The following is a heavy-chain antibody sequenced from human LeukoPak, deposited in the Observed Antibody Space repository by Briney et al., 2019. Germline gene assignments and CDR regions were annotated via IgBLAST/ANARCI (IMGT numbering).Heavy chain of an antibody. CDR3: ARASIAVAATLYYFDY. Sequence: GGSLRLSCAASGFLFDDYGMSWVRQAPGKGLEWVSGINWNGGSTGYADSVKGRFTIPRDNAKNSLYLQMNSLRAEDTALYYCARASIAVAATLYYFDYWGQGTLVTVSS. D-gene: IGHD6-19*01. V-gene: IGHV3-20*04. J-gene: IGHJ4*02. CDR2: INWNGGST. CDR1: GFLFDDYG.